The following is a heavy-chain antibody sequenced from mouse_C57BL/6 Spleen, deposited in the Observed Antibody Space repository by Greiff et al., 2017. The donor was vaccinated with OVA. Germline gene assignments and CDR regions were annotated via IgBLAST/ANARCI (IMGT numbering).Heavy chain of an antibody. CDR1: GYTFTSYG. Sequence: QVQLQQSGAELARPGASVKLSCKASGYTFTSYGISWVKQRTGQGLEWIGEIYPRSGNTYYNEKFKGKATLTADKSSSTAYMELRSLTSEDSAVYFCAREGVYDYDGRPPFDYWGQGTTLTVSS. V-gene: IGHV1-81*01. D-gene: IGHD2-4*01. CDR3: AREGVYDYDGRPPFDY. CDR2: IYPRSGNT. J-gene: IGHJ2*01.